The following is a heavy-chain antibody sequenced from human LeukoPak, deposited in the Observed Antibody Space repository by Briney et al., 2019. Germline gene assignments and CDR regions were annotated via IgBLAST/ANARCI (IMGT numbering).Heavy chain of an antibody. D-gene: IGHD3-9*01. CDR3: ARVAPILTGYYFDY. CDR2: TRNKANSYTT. V-gene: IGHV3-72*01. CDR1: GFTFSDHY. J-gene: IGHJ4*02. Sequence: GGSLRLSCAASGFTFSDHYIDWVRQAPGKGLEWVGRTRNKANSYTTEYAASVKGRFTISRDDSKNSLYLQMNSLITEDTAVYYCARVAPILTGYYFDYWGQGTLVTVSS.